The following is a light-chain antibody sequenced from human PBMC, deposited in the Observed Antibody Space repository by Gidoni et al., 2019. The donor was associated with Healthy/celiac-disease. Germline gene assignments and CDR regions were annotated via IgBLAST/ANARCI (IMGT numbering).Light chain of an antibody. CDR2: AAS. V-gene: IGKV1-39*01. CDR3: QQSYSTPRT. Sequence: DIQMTQSPSSLSASVGDRVTITCRASQSISSHLNWYQQKPGKAPKLLIYAASSLQSGVQSSFSGSGSGTDFTLTISSLQPEDFATYYCQQSYSTPRTFGGGTKVEIK. J-gene: IGKJ4*01. CDR1: QSISSH.